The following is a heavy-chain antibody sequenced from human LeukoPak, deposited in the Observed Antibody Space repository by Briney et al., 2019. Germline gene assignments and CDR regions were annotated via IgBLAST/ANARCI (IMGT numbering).Heavy chain of an antibody. J-gene: IGHJ6*03. CDR3: ARARSSSSGYYYYMDV. V-gene: IGHV1-69*13. CDR1: GYTFTSYY. CDR2: IIPIFGTA. Sequence: ASVKVSCKASGYTFTSYYMHWVRQAPGQGLEWMGGIIPIFGTANYAQKFQGRVTITADESTSTAYMELSSLRSEDTAVYYCARARSSSSGYYYYMDVWGKGTTVTVSS. D-gene: IGHD6-6*01.